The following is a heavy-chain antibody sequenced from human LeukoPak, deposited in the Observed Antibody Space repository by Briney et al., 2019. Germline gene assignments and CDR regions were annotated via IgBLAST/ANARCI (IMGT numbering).Heavy chain of an antibody. CDR3: ARDWAYGSGSYRGY. D-gene: IGHD3-10*01. CDR1: GFSVSSNY. V-gene: IGHV3-53*01. J-gene: IGHJ4*02. CDR2: IYSGGST. Sequence: GRSLRLSCVASGFSVSSNYMSWVRQAPGKGLEWVSVIYSGGSTYYADSVKGRFTISRDNSKNTLYLQMNSLRAEDTAVYYCARDWAYGSGSYRGYWGQGTLVTVSS.